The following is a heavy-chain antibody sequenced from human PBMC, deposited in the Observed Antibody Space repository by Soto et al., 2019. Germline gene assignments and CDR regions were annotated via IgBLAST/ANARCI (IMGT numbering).Heavy chain of an antibody. CDR2: INHSGSI. Sequence: SETLSLTCAVYGGSFSGYYWSWNRQPPGKGLEWIGEINHSGSINYNPPLKSRVTISVDTSKNQFSLKLSSVTDADTAMYYCARGTWGLRYDSWGQGTPVTVSS. D-gene: IGHD5-12*01. V-gene: IGHV4-34*01. CDR3: ARGTWGLRYDS. J-gene: IGHJ4*02. CDR1: GGSFSGYY.